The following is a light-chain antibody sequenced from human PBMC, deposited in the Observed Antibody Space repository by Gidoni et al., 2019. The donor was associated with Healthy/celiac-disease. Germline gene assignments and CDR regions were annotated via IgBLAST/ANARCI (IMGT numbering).Light chain of an antibody. J-gene: IGKJ4*01. CDR3: QQYDNLPT. CDR1: QDISNY. Sequence: IHITQSPSSLSASVGDRVTITCQASQDISNYLNWYQQKPGKAPKLLIYDASNLETGVPSRFSGSGSGTDFTFTISSLQPEDIATYYCQQYDNLPTFGGGTKVEIK. CDR2: DAS. V-gene: IGKV1-33*01.